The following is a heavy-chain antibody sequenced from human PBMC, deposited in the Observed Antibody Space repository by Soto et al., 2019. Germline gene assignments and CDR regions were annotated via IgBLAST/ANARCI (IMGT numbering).Heavy chain of an antibody. J-gene: IGHJ5*02. CDR2: ISYDGSNK. Sequence: GGSLRLSCAASGFTFSSYAMHWVRQAPGKGLEWVAVISYDGSNKYYADSVKGRFTVSRDNSKNTLYLQMNSLRAEDTAVYYCARGPEGGWYREGWFDPWGQGTLVTVSS. CDR1: GFTFSSYA. V-gene: IGHV3-30-3*01. D-gene: IGHD6-19*01. CDR3: ARGPEGGWYREGWFDP.